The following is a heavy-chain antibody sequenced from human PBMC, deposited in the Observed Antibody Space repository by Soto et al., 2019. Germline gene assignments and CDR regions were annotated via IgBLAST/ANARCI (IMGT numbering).Heavy chain of an antibody. CDR3: ARVGSGVRIAAAGGGMDV. CDR1: GFTFSSYG. V-gene: IGHV3-33*01. CDR2: IWYDGSNK. J-gene: IGHJ6*02. Sequence: QVQLVESGGGVVQPGRSLRLSCAASGFTFSSYGMHWVRQAPGKGLEWVAVIWYDGSNKYYADSVKGRFTISRDNSKNTLYLQMNSLRAEDTAVYYCARVGSGVRIAAAGGGMDVWGQGTTVTVSS. D-gene: IGHD6-13*01.